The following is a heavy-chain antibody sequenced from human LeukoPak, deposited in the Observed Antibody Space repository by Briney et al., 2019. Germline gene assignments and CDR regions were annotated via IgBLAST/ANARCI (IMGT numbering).Heavy chain of an antibody. D-gene: IGHD2-2*01. Sequence: PGRSLRLSCAASGFTFSSYGMHWVRQAPGKGLEWVAVISYDGSNKYYADSVKGRFTISRDNSKNTLYLQMNSLRAEDTAVYYCAKGVQYQLLPYFDPWGQGTLVTVSS. CDR2: ISYDGSNK. J-gene: IGHJ5*02. CDR3: AKGVQYQLLPYFDP. CDR1: GFTFSSYG. V-gene: IGHV3-30*18.